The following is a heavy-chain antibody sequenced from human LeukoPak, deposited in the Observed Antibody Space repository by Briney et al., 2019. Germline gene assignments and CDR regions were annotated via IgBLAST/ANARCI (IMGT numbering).Heavy chain of an antibody. CDR2: INSDGTST. D-gene: IGHD1-26*01. CDR3: ARMYSGNPYYFDY. CDR1: GFTFSSYW. V-gene: IGHV3-74*01. Sequence: GGSLRLSCAASGFTFSSYWMYWVRQAPGKGLVWVSRINSDGTSTRYADSVKGRFTISRDNAKNTVYLQMNSLRAEDMAVYYYARMYSGNPYYFDYWGQGTLVTVSS. J-gene: IGHJ4*02.